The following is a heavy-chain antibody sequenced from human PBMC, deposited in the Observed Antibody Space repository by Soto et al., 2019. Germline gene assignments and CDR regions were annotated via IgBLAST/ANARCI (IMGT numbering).Heavy chain of an antibody. CDR3: ARYGGAHYRDTSGYYFDP. D-gene: IGHD3-22*01. J-gene: IGHJ5*02. CDR1: GGSISSYY. Sequence: SETLSLTCTVSGGSISSYYWNWIRQPPGKGLEWIGYIYYTGSTNYNPSLKSRVTISLDTSKNQFSLKLSSVTAADTAVYYCARYGGAHYRDTSGYYFDPWGRGTLVTVSS. CDR2: IYYTGST. V-gene: IGHV4-59*08.